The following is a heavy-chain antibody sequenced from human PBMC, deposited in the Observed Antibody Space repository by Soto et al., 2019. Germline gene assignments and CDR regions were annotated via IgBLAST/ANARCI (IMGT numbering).Heavy chain of an antibody. CDR3: ARPHGGSSGWDNWFDP. V-gene: IGHV4-31*03. CDR2: IYYSGST. Sequence: PSETLSLTCTVSGGSISSGGYYWSWIRQHPGKGLEWIGYIYYSGSTYYNPSLKSRVTISVDTSKNQFSLKLSSVTAADTAVYYCARPHGGSSGWDNWFDPCGQGTLVTVSS. D-gene: IGHD6-25*01. CDR1: GGSISSGGYY. J-gene: IGHJ5*02.